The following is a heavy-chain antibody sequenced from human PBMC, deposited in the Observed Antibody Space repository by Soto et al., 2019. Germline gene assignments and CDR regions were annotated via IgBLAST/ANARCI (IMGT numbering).Heavy chain of an antibody. V-gene: IGHV5-51*01. CDR3: ARTSAAGKYYYGMDV. Sequence: EVQLVQSGAEVKKPGESLKISCRGSGYSITGYWIGWVRKMPGKGLEWMGIIYPGDSDTRYSLSFQGQATFSADKSISTAYLQWSSLKASDTAMYYCARTSAAGKYYYGMDVWGQGTTVTVSS. J-gene: IGHJ6*02. D-gene: IGHD6-13*01. CDR2: IYPGDSDT. CDR1: GYSITGYW.